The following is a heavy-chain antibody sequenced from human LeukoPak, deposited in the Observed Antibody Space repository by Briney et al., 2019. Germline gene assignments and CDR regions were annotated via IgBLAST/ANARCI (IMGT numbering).Heavy chain of an antibody. Sequence: PSETLSLTCAVYGGSFSGYYWSWIRQPPGKGLEWIGEINHSGSTNYNPSLKSRVTISVDTSKNQFSLKLSSVTAAGTAVYYCVRGGEMATIMFDYWGQGTLVTVSS. CDR2: INHSGST. J-gene: IGHJ4*02. CDR1: GGSFSGYY. D-gene: IGHD5-24*01. V-gene: IGHV4-34*01. CDR3: VRGGEMATIMFDY.